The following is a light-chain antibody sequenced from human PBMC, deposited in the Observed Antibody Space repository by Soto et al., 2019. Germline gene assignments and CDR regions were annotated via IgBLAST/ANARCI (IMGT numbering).Light chain of an antibody. V-gene: IGLV2-14*01. CDR2: EVS. CDR3: SSYTSSSTLV. J-gene: IGLJ2*01. CDR1: NNDVGGYNY. Sequence: QSALTQPPSASGSPGQSVTISCTGTNNDVGGYNYVSWFQQHPGKAPKLIIYEVSNRPSGVSNRFSGSKSGNTASLTISGLQAEDEADYYCSSYTSSSTLVFGGGTQLTVL.